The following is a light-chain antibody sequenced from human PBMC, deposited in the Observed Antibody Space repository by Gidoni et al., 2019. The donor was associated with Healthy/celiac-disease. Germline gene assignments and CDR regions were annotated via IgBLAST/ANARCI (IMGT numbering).Light chain of an antibody. V-gene: IGLV2-14*01. CDR2: EVS. Sequence: QSALTQPASVSGSPGQSITISCTGTSSDVGGYNYVSWYQQPPGKAPKLMIYEVSNRPSGVSNRFSGSKSGNTASLTISGLQAEDEADYYCSSYTGSSTVLFGGGTKLTVL. CDR1: SSDVGGYNY. J-gene: IGLJ2*01. CDR3: SSYTGSSTVL.